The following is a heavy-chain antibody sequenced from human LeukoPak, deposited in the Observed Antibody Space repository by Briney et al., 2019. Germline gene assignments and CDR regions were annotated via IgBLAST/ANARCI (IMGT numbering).Heavy chain of an antibody. CDR2: ISRNSGSI. J-gene: IGHJ4*02. D-gene: IGHD6-19*01. V-gene: IGHV3-9*01. CDR1: GFTFDDYA. Sequence: GGSLRLSCAASGFTFDDYAMHWVRQAPGKGLEWVSGISRNSGSIGYADSVKGRFTISRDNAKNSLYLQMNSLRAEDTALYYCAKDLSPSIAVAGFDYRGQGTLVTVSS. CDR3: AKDLSPSIAVAGFDY.